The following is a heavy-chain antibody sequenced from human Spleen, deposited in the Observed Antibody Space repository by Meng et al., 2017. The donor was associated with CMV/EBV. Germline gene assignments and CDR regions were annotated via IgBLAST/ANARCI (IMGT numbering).Heavy chain of an antibody. CDR1: GGSFSGYY. D-gene: IGHD3-3*02. V-gene: IGHV4-34*01. CDR3: ARGGHFWSSYWLDY. Sequence: SNTLSLTCAVYGGSFSGYYWSWIRQPPGKGLEWIGEINHSGSTNYNPSLKSRVTISVDTSKNQFSLKQSSVTAADTAVYYCARGGHFWSSYWLDYWGQGTLVTVSS. J-gene: IGHJ4*02. CDR2: INHSGST.